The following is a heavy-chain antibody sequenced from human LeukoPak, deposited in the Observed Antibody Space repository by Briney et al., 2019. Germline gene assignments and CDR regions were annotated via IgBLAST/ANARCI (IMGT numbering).Heavy chain of an antibody. Sequence: ASVKVSCKASGHSFTVYYIHWVRQVPGQGFEWMGWLNPSTGGTKYAQKFQDRVTMTRDTSISTAYMDLNSLRSDDTAVYYCAKIVDGSGWSPFEYWGQGTLVTVSS. CDR2: LNPSTGGT. CDR1: GHSFTVYY. V-gene: IGHV1-2*02. D-gene: IGHD6-19*01. J-gene: IGHJ4*02. CDR3: AKIVDGSGWSPFEY.